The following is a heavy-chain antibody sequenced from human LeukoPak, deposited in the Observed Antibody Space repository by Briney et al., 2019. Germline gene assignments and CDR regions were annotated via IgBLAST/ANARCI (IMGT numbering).Heavy chain of an antibody. Sequence: GGSLRLSCAASGFTVSSNYMSWVRQAPGKGLECVSVIYSGGSTYYADSVKGRFTISRHNSKNTLYLQMNSLRAEDTAVYYCAKDPIIRAWGHYFDYWGQGTLVTVSS. D-gene: IGHD5-24*01. CDR1: GFTVSSNY. V-gene: IGHV3-53*01. CDR3: AKDPIIRAWGHYFDY. J-gene: IGHJ4*02. CDR2: IYSGGST.